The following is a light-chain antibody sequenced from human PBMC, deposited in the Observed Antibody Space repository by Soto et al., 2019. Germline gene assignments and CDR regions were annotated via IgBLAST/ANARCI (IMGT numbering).Light chain of an antibody. V-gene: IGKV3-20*01. CDR1: QSVSSNY. Sequence: EIVLTQSPGTLSLSPGERATLSCRASQSVSSNYLAWYQQKPGQAPRLLVYGASSRATGIPDRFSGSGSGTDLTLTISRLEPEDFAVYYCHHYSSSPPRTFGQGT. CDR2: GAS. J-gene: IGKJ1*01. CDR3: HHYSSSPPRT.